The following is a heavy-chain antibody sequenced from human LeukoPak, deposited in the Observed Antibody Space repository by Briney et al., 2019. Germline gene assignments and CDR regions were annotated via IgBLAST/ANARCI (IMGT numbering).Heavy chain of an antibody. CDR3: ARVPDSPGGYYGMDV. D-gene: IGHD4-23*01. V-gene: IGHV3-21*01. Sequence: GGSLRLSCAASGFTFSSYSMNWVRQAPGKGLEWVSSISSSSSYIYYADSVKGRFTISRDNAKNSLYLQMNSLRAEDTAVYYCARVPDSPGGYYGMDVWGQGTTVTVSS. CDR2: ISSSSSYI. J-gene: IGHJ6*02. CDR1: GFTFSSYS.